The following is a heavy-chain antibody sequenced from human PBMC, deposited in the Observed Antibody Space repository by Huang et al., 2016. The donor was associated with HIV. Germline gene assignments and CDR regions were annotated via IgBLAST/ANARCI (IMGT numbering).Heavy chain of an antibody. Sequence: QVQLVQSGAEVKKPGASVKITCKASGYTFTTYHMPGVRQAPGQGLEWMGMITPSGESTRYAQTVQGRVTITSDTSTSTVYMEVSSLTPEDTAVYYCARALLLFGLGSPLDFWGQGALVTVSS. CDR3: ARALLLFGLGSPLDF. V-gene: IGHV1-46*01. CDR1: GYTFTTYH. CDR2: ITPSGEST. J-gene: IGHJ4*02. D-gene: IGHD3-10*01.